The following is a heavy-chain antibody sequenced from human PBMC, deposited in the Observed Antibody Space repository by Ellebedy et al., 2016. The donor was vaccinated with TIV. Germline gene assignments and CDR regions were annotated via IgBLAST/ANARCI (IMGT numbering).Heavy chain of an antibody. CDR1: GYTFTSYA. D-gene: IGHD1-26*01. J-gene: IGHJ5*02. CDR2: INTNTGNP. V-gene: IGHV7-4-1*02. CDR3: ARSLRGSYYGDWFDP. Sequence: AASVKVSCKASGYTFTSYAMNWVRQAPGPGLEWMGWINTNTGNPTYAQGFTGRFVFSLDTSVSTAYLQISSLKAEDTAVYYCARSLRGSYYGDWFDPWGQGTLVTVSS.